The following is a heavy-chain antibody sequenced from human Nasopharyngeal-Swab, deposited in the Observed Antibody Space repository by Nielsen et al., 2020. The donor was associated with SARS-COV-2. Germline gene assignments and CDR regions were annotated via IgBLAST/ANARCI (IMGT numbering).Heavy chain of an antibody. Sequence: GGSLRLSCVASGLTFSDYYMSWIRQAPGKGLEWVSYMSNSGSTIYYADSVKGRFTISRDNSKNTVFLQMNSLRAEDTALFFCAKDGGGWLTSGWYYFDFWGQGSQVTVSS. J-gene: IGHJ4*02. CDR1: GLTFSDYY. CDR2: MSNSGSTI. D-gene: IGHD6-19*01. V-gene: IGHV3-11*01. CDR3: AKDGGGWLTSGWYYFDF.